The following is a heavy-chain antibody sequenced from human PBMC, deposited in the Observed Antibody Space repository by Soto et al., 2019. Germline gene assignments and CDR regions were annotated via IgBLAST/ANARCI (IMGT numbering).Heavy chain of an antibody. V-gene: IGHV6-1*01. Sequence: SQTLSLTSAISGNSVSSTSAAWHWIRQSPSRGLECLGRTYYRSNGYDEYGVSVKSRITINPDTSKNQFSLHLNSVTPEDTAMYYGATEAGYNARAGTEFGPLGQGALVTVSS. CDR1: GNSVSSTSAA. D-gene: IGHD3-9*01. J-gene: IGHJ5*02. CDR2: TYYRSNGYD. CDR3: ATEAGYNARAGTEFGP.